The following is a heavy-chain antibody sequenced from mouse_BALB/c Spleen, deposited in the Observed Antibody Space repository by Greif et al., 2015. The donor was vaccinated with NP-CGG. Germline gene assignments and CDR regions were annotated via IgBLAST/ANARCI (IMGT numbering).Heavy chain of an antibody. Sequence: VQLQQSGAELVKPGASVKLSCTASGFNIKDTYMHWVKQRPEQGLEWIGRIDPANGNAKYDPKFQGKATITADTSSNTAYLQLSSLTFEDTAVYYCARSGLGLAMDYWGQGTSVTVSS. CDR3: ARSGLGLAMDY. J-gene: IGHJ4*01. CDR1: GFNIKDTY. V-gene: IGHV14-3*02. D-gene: IGHD3-1*01. CDR2: IDPANGNA.